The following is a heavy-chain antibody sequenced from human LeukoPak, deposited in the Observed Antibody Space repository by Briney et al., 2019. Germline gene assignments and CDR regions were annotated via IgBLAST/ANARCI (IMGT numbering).Heavy chain of an antibody. V-gene: IGHV5-10-1*01. CDR3: ARNYYGSGSYWYYYYGMDV. J-gene: IGHJ6*02. D-gene: IGHD3-10*01. Sequence: GESLKISCKGSGYSFTSYWISWVRQMPGKGLEWMGRIDPSDSYTNYSPSFQGHATISADKSISAAYLRWSSLKASDTAMYYCARNYYGSGSYWYYYYGMDVWGQGTTVTVSS. CDR1: GYSFTSYW. CDR2: IDPSDSYT.